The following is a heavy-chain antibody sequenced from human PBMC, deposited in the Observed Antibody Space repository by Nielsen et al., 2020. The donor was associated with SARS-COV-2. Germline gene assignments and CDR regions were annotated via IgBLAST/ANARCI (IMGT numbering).Heavy chain of an antibody. V-gene: IGHV3-30-3*01. CDR3: ARADYGSGSYYYYYYGMDV. CDR2: ISYDGSNK. Sequence: WIRQPLGKGLEWVAVISYDGSNKYYADSVKGRFTISRDNSKNTLYLQMNSLRAEDTAVYYCARADYGSGSYYYYYYGMDVWGQGTTVTVSS. D-gene: IGHD3-10*01. J-gene: IGHJ6*02.